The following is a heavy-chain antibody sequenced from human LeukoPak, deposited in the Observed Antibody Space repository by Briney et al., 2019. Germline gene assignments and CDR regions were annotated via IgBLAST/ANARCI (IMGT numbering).Heavy chain of an antibody. CDR1: GGSISSSSYY. CDR2: IYYSGST. J-gene: IGHJ4*02. CDR3: ARDDEAGCSDY. Sequence: ASETLSLTCTVSGGSISSSSYYWGWIRQPPGKGLEWIGSIYYSGSTYYNPSLKSRVTISVDTSKNQFSLKLSSVTAADTAVYYCARDDEAGCSDYWGQGTLVTVSS. D-gene: IGHD4/OR15-4a*01. V-gene: IGHV4-39*07.